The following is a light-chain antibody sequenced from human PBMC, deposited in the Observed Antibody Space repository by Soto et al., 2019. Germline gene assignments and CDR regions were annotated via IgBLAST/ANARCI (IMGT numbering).Light chain of an antibody. CDR3: QQYNSYSPWT. V-gene: IGKV1-5*01. CDR1: ESIDNW. Sequence: DIQMTQSPSTLSASVGDTLIITCRASESIDNWLAWYQQKPGKAPKLLLFAASTLVGGVPSRFSGSGSGTEFTLTISSLQPDDFATYYCQQYNSYSPWTFGQGTKVDI. CDR2: AAS. J-gene: IGKJ1*01.